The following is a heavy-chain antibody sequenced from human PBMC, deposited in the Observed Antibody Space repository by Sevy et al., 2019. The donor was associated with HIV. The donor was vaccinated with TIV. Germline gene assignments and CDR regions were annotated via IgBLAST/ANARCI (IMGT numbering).Heavy chain of an antibody. J-gene: IGHJ4*02. V-gene: IGHV4-4*07. D-gene: IGHD3-10*01. CDR2: IYTSGST. Sequence: KQSQTLSLTCTVSSGSISSSFWSWIRQPAGKGLEWIGRIYTSGSTNYNPSLKSRVTMSVDTSKNQFSLKLSSVTAADTAVYYCARYASGSLVQWGQGTLVTVSS. CDR1: SGSISSSF. CDR3: ARYASGSLVQ.